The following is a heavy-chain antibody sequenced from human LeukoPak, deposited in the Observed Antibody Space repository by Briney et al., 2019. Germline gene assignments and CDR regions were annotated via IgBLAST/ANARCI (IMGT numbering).Heavy chain of an antibody. CDR1: GFTFSSYA. CDR2: INGTGGSP. J-gene: IGHJ4*02. V-gene: IGHV3-23*01. CDR3: APQCGDGSCSLFEY. Sequence: PGGSLRLSFAASGFTFSSYAMIWVRRAPGKGLEWVSIINGTGGSPYYADPVKGRFTISRDNPNNMLFLQMNSLRADDTAVYYCAPQCGDGSCSLFEYCGQGTLVTVSS. D-gene: IGHD2-21*01.